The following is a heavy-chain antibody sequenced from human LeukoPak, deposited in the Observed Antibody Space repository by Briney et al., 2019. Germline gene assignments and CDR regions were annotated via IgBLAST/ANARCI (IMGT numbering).Heavy chain of an antibody. J-gene: IGHJ4*02. CDR1: GGSISSYY. D-gene: IGHD3-22*01. CDR2: IYYSGST. Sequence: SETLSLTCTVSGGSISSYYWSWVRQPPGKGLEGIGYIYYSGSTNYNPSLKSRVTISVDMSKNQFSLKLSSVTAADTAVYYCARGTYYYDSSYSDYWGQGTLVTVSS. CDR3: ARGTYYYDSSYSDY. V-gene: IGHV4-59*01.